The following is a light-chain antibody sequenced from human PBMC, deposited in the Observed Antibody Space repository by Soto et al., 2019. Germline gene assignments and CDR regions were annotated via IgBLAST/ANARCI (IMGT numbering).Light chain of an antibody. J-gene: IGKJ1*01. CDR1: QSISIN. Sequence: EIVMTQSPATLSVSPGERATLSCRVGQSISINLAWYQQKPGQAPRLLISGASTRATGIPARFSGSGSGTEFTLTISSLKSEDFAVYYCQQYYNWPRTFGQGTRVEIK. CDR3: QQYYNWPRT. CDR2: GAS. V-gene: IGKV3-15*01.